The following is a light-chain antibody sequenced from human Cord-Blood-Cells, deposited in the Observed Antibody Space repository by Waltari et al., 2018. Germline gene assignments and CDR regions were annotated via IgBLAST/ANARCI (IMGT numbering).Light chain of an antibody. CDR3: SSYTSSSTYG. CDR1: RSAAGGYNY. Sequence: QSALTHPASVSGPPGQSVPISCTGTRSAAGGYNYISWYQQHPGKAPKLMIYDVSNRPSGVSNRFSGSKSGNTASLTISGLQAEDEADYYCSSYTSSSTYGFGTGTKVTVL. CDR2: DVS. J-gene: IGLJ1*01. V-gene: IGLV2-14*01.